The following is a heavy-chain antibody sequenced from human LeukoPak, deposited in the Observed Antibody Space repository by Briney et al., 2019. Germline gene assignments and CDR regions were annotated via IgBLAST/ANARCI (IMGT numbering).Heavy chain of an antibody. J-gene: IGHJ4*02. V-gene: IGHV1-69*04. CDR1: GGTFNNYA. CDR2: VIPVLGIP. D-gene: IGHD5-24*01. Sequence: ASVKVSCKSSGGTFNNYAITWVRQAPGHGLEWMGRVIPVLGIPTSAQSFQGRVTLTADISTRTAYMELSSLRSDDTVVYYCAREADAYNSVSYDYWGQGTLVIVSS. CDR3: AREADAYNSVSYDY.